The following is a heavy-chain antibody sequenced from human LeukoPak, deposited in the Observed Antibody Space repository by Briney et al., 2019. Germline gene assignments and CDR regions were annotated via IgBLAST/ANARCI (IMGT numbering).Heavy chain of an antibody. J-gene: IGHJ6*03. Sequence: GASVKVSCKASGYTFTGYYMHWVRQAPGQGLEWMGWINPNSGGTNYAQKFQGRVTMTRDTSISTAYMELSRLRSDDTAAYYCAGTSGYYYYYYTDVWGKGTTVTVSS. CDR2: INPNSGGT. D-gene: IGHD6-6*01. CDR1: GYTFTGYY. CDR3: AGTSGYYYYYYTDV. V-gene: IGHV1-2*02.